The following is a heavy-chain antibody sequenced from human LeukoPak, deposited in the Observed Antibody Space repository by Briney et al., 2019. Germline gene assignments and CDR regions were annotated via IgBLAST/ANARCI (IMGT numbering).Heavy chain of an antibody. J-gene: IGHJ6*04. V-gene: IGHV4-34*01. CDR2: INHSGST. CDR3: ARGQQWLNLGYDYSYGMDV. D-gene: IGHD6-19*01. Sequence: KPSETLSLTCAVYGGSFSGYHWSWIRQPPGKGLEWIGEINHSGSTNYNPSLKSRVTISVDTSKKHFSLRLSSVTAADTAMYYCARGQQWLNLGYDYSYGMDVWGKGTPVTVSS. CDR1: GGSFSGYH.